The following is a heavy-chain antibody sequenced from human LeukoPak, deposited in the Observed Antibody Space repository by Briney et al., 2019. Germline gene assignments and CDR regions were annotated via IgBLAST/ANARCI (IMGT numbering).Heavy chain of an antibody. CDR3: ATLEGVGDSSSWAYYFDY. D-gene: IGHD6-13*01. V-gene: IGHV3-30*03. CDR2: ISYDGGIK. CDR1: GFTFSRYG. Sequence: GGSLRLSCAASGFTFSRYGIHWVRQAPGKGLEWVAVISYDGGIKYYADSVKGRFTISRDNSKNTLYLEMNSLGAEDTAVYYCATLEGVGDSSSWAYYFDYWGQGTLVTVSS. J-gene: IGHJ4*02.